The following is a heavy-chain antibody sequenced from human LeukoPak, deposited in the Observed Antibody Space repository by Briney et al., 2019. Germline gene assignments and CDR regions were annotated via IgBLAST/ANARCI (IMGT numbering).Heavy chain of an antibody. CDR3: ARDSSISVAGLDY. J-gene: IGHJ4*02. Sequence: PGGSLRLSCAASGFTFSSYEVNWVRQAPGKGREWVSYISSTGSSIYYANSVKGRFTISRDNAKNSLYLQMNSLRAEDTAIYYCARDSSISVAGLDYWGQGTLVTVSS. V-gene: IGHV3-48*03. D-gene: IGHD6-19*01. CDR1: GFTFSSYE. CDR2: ISSTGSSI.